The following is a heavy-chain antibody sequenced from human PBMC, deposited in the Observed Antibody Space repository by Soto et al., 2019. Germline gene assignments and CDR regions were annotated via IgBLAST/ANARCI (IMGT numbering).Heavy chain of an antibody. Sequence: PGGSLRLSCAASGFTFSSYSMNWVRQAPGKGLEWVAVISYDGSNKYYADSVKGRFTISRDNSKNTLYLQMNSLRAEDTAVYYCAKDERGYSYGTFDYWGQGTLVTVSS. CDR1: GFTFSSYS. J-gene: IGHJ4*02. CDR3: AKDERGYSYGTFDY. CDR2: ISYDGSNK. D-gene: IGHD5-18*01. V-gene: IGHV3-30*18.